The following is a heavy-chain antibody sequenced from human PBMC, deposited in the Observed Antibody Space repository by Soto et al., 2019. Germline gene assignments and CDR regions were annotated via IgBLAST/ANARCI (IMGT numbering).Heavy chain of an antibody. CDR1: GDSVSSGDYY. D-gene: IGHD3-16*01. J-gene: IGHJ5*02. Sequence: SATLSLTCSVSGDSVSSGDYYWSWIRQPPGKGLEWIGHVYFSGSTNYIPSLKSRLTMSVDTAKNQFSLKLSSVTAADTAVYYCARIPVDTYMIYWSDPWGQGTQVTVSS. CDR2: VYFSGST. V-gene: IGHV4-61*08. CDR3: ARIPVDTYMIYWSDP.